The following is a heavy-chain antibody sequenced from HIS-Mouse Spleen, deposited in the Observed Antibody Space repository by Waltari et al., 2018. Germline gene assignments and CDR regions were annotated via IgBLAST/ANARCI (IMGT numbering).Heavy chain of an antibody. D-gene: IGHD6-19*01. V-gene: IGHV3-30*18. CDR3: AKASSGWLDY. CDR1: GFTFSSYG. J-gene: IGHJ4*02. Sequence: SGGGVVQPGRSLRLSCAASGFTFSSYGMHWVRQAPGKGLEWVAVISYDGSNKYYADSVKGRFTISRDNSKNTLYLQMNSLRAEDTAVYYCAKASSGWLDYWGQGTLVTVSS. CDR2: ISYDGSNK.